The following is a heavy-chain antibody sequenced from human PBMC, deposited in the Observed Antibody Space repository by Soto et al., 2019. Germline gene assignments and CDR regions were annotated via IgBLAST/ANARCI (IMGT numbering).Heavy chain of an antibody. Sequence: GGSLRLSCAASGFTFSSYAMHWVRQAPGKGLGWVAVISYDGSSKYYADSVKGRFTISRDNSKNTLYLQMNSLRAEDTAVYYCARVSFRGVIITFDYYYGMDVWGQGTTVTVSS. D-gene: IGHD3-10*01. J-gene: IGHJ6*02. CDR3: ARVSFRGVIITFDYYYGMDV. CDR1: GFTFSSYA. CDR2: ISYDGSSK. V-gene: IGHV3-30-3*01.